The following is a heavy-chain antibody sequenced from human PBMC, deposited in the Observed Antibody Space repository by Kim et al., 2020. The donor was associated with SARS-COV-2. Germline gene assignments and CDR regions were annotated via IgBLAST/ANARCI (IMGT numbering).Heavy chain of an antibody. J-gene: IGHJ6*03. Sequence: SETLSLTCTVSGGSISSGDYYWSWIRQPPGKGLEWIGYIYYSGSTYYNPSLKSRVTISVDTSKNQFSLKLSSVTAADTAVYYCARATTTYCSSTSCYTPLYFSSYYMDVWGEGTTVTVSS. CDR2: IYYSGST. V-gene: IGHV4-30-4*01. CDR3: ARATTTYCSSTSCYTPLYFSSYYMDV. D-gene: IGHD2-2*02. CDR1: GGSISSGDYY.